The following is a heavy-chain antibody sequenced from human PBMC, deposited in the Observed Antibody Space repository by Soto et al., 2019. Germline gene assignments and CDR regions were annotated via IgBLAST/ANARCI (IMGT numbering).Heavy chain of an antibody. CDR2: IYYSGST. CDR1: GGSISSGGYY. D-gene: IGHD3-3*01. V-gene: IGHV4-31*03. CDR3: GRGSRLLYYDVWSGYSSSDRGDDGRQYYFDY. J-gene: IGHJ4*02. Sequence: QVQLQESGPGLVKPSQTLSLTCTVSGGSISSGGYYWSWIRQHPGKGLEWIGYIYYSGSTYYNPSLKSRVTISVDTSKDQSPLKLSSVAAADTAVYSCGRGSRLLYYDVWSGYSSSDRGDDGRQYYFDYWGQGTLVTVSS.